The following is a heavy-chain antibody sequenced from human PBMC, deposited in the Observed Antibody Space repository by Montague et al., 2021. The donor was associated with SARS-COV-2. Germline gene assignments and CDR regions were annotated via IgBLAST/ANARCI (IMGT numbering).Heavy chain of an antibody. CDR1: GGSIASHY. CDR3: ARGYAFDP. CDR2: VYYNGDT. Sequence: SETLSLTCTVSGGSIASHYWNWIRQSPGTGPEWIGFVYYNGDTKYNPSLQSRVTISIDTSETQFFLWLNSVTAADTAVYFCARGYAFDPWGQGRLVTVSS. V-gene: IGHV4-59*08. J-gene: IGHJ3*01. D-gene: IGHD5-12*01.